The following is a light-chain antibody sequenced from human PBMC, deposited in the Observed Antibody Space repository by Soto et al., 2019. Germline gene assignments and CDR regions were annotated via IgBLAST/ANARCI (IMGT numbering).Light chain of an antibody. CDR3: QQYNNWPPWT. J-gene: IGKJ1*01. CDR2: GAS. CDR1: QSVSSN. Sequence: EIVMTQSPATLSVSPGERATLSCKASQSVSSNLAWYQQKPGQAPRLLMYGASTGAPGISARFSGSGSGTEFTLTISSLQSEDFAVYYCQQYNNWPPWTFGQGTKVDIK. V-gene: IGKV3-15*01.